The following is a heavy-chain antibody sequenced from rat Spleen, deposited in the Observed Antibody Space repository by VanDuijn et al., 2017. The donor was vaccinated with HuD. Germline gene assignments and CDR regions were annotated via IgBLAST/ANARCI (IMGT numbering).Heavy chain of an antibody. CDR2: ISYSGST. CDR1: DYSITTNY. CDR3: ARSLGRIYNNYFDY. J-gene: IGHJ2*01. V-gene: IGHV3-1*01. Sequence: VQLKESGPGLVKPSQSLSLTCSVTDYSITTNYWGWIRKFPGNEMEWMGYISYSGSTNYNPSLKSRISITRDTSKNQFFLQLNSVTTEDTATYYCARSLGRIYNNYFDYWGRGVMVTVSS. D-gene: IGHD1-10*01.